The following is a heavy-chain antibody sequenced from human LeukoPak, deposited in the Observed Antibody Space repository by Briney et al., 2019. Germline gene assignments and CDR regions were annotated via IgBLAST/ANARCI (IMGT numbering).Heavy chain of an antibody. J-gene: IGHJ5*02. CDR2: ISGSGGST. V-gene: IGHV3-23*01. Sequence: GGSLRLSCAASGFTFSSYATSWVRQAPGKGLEWVSAISGSGGSTYYADSVKGRFTISRDNSKNTLYLQMNSLRAEDTAVYYCAKDQQWLATYNWFDPWGQGTLVTVSS. CDR3: AKDQQWLATYNWFDP. CDR1: GFTFSSYA. D-gene: IGHD6-19*01.